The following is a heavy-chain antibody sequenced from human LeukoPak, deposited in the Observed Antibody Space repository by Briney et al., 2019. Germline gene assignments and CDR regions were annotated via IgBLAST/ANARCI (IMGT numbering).Heavy chain of an antibody. CDR3: ARSLAGPSGYFDY. Sequence: PGGSLRLSCAASGFTFSSSWMTWVRQAPGKGLEWVANMKQDGSEKYYVDSVEGRFTISRDNAKNSLYLQMNSLRAEDTAVYYCARSLAGPSGYFDYWGRGTLVTVSS. V-gene: IGHV3-7*01. CDR1: GFTFSSSW. D-gene: IGHD6-19*01. CDR2: MKQDGSEK. J-gene: IGHJ4*02.